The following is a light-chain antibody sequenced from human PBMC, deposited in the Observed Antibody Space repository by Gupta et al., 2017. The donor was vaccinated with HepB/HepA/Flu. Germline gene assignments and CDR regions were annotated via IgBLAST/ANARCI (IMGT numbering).Light chain of an antibody. CDR2: DAS. CDR3: QQRSTLIT. V-gene: IGKV3-11*01. Sequence: EIVLTQSPATLSLSPGERSTRSCRASQSVSSYLAWYQQKPGQAPRLIIYDASNRAIGIPARFSGSGYEKDFTLTSSRREDEAFAVYYGQQRSTLITFGRGTKVEIK. J-gene: IGKJ4*01. CDR1: QSVSSY.